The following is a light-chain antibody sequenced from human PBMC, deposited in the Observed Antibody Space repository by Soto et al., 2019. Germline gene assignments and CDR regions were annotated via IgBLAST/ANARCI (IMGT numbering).Light chain of an antibody. J-gene: IGKJ1*01. CDR3: QQHNRYSEA. CDR1: QTISSW. CDR2: KAS. V-gene: IGKV1-5*03. Sequence: IQMTQSPSTLSGSVGDRVTITCRASQTISSWLAWYQQKPGKGPKLLIYKASTLKSGVPSRFSGSGSGTEFTLTISSLQPDDFDTYYYQQHNRYSEAFGKGTKV.